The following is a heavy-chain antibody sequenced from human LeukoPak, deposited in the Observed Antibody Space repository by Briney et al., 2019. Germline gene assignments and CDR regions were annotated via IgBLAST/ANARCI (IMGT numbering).Heavy chain of an antibody. CDR3: ALGKNFGYHYFDF. CDR1: GFSFSGYG. CDR2: IRFDESEK. J-gene: IGHJ4*02. Sequence: GGSLRLSCVASGFSFSGYGMHWVRRAPGKGLEWMTFIRFDESEKYYADSVKGRFTISRDYSKNTLFLQMSSLRPEDTAVYYCALGKNFGYHYFDFWGQGALVTVSS. D-gene: IGHD2-2*03. V-gene: IGHV3-30*02.